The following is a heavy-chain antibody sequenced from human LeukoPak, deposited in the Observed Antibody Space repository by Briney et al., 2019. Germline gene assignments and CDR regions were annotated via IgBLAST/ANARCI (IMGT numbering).Heavy chain of an antibody. CDR3: AREIDGRLDY. V-gene: IGHV4-59*01. J-gene: IGHJ4*02. CDR1: GGSISSYY. CDR2: NYYSGTT. Sequence: SSETLSLTCTVSGGSISSYYWSWIRQPPGKGLEWIGYNYYSGTTNYNPSLKGRVTISADTSKNQFSLRLTHVTAADTAVYYCAREIDGRLDYWGQGALVTVSS. D-gene: IGHD1-26*01.